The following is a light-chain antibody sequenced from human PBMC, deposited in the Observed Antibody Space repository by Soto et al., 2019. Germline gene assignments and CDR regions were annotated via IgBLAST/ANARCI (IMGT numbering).Light chain of an antibody. J-gene: IGLJ2*01. CDR3: QSYDSSLTVV. CDR2: GNR. Sequence: QSVLTQPPSVSGAPGQRVTISCTGSSSNIGAGYDVHWYQQIPGTAPKLLIHGNRNRPSGVPDRFSGSKSGTSASLAITGLQAEDEADYYCQSYDSSLTVVFGGGTKLTVL. CDR1: SSNIGAGYD. V-gene: IGLV1-40*01.